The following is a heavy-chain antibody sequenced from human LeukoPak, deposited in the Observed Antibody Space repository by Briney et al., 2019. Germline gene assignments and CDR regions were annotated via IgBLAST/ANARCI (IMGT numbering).Heavy chain of an antibody. D-gene: IGHD6-19*01. Sequence: PGGSLRLSCAASGFTLSSYEMNWVRQAPGKGLEWVSYISSSGSTIYYADSVKGRFTISRDNAKNSLYLQMNSLRAEDTAVYYCARDLLGSGWYEGDYWGQGTLVTVSS. CDR3: ARDLLGSGWYEGDY. CDR2: ISSSGSTI. V-gene: IGHV3-48*03. CDR1: GFTLSSYE. J-gene: IGHJ4*02.